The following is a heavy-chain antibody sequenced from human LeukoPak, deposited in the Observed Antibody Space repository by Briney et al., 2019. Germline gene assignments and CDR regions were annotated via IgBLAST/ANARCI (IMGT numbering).Heavy chain of an antibody. V-gene: IGHV3-23*01. D-gene: IGHD6-19*01. CDR3: AKDHDSSGWPAFDC. CDR2: ITRGDGRT. CDR1: GFGINTRA. Sequence: PGGSLRLSCVAFGFGINTRAMSWVRQAPGKGLEWVSAITRGDGRTYYADSVRGRFTISRDNSRNTVYMQMDSLRPEDTAVYYCAKDHDSSGWPAFDCWGQGTLVTVSS. J-gene: IGHJ4*02.